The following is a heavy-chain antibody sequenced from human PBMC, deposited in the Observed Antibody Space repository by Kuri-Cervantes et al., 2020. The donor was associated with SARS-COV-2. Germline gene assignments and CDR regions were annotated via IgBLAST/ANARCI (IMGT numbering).Heavy chain of an antibody. D-gene: IGHD2-15*01. Sequence: SVKVSCKASGYTFTSYGIGWVRQAPGQGLEWMGGIIPIFGTANYAQKFQGRVTITADESTSTAYMELRSLGSDDTAVYYCARVSGRNSCSGGSCYDYYFDYWGQGTLVTVYS. J-gene: IGHJ4*02. CDR2: IIPIFGTA. CDR1: GYTFTSYG. V-gene: IGHV1-69*13. CDR3: ARVSGRNSCSGGSCYDYYFDY.